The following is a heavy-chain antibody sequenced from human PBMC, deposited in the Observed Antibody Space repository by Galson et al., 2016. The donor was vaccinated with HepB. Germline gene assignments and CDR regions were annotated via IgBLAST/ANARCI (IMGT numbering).Heavy chain of an antibody. V-gene: IGHV3-48*02. J-gene: IGHJ6*02. Sequence: SLRLSCAASGFTFIGYSVNWVRQAPGKGLEWLSYISSSSRTIYYADSVKGRFTISRDNAKDSLYLQMNSLRDEDTAVYYCARDHERGIAADGNRYGLDVWGQGTTVTVSS. CDR1: GFTFIGYS. CDR3: ARDHERGIAADGNRYGLDV. CDR2: ISSSSRTI. D-gene: IGHD6-13*01.